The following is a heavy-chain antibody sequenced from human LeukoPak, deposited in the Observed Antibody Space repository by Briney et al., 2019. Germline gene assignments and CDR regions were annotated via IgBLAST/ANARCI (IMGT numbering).Heavy chain of an antibody. Sequence: PGGSLRLSCTASGFTLSTYSMNWVRQAPGKGLEWVAFITSSSSTIYYADSVKGRFTISGDNAKNSLYLQMNSLRAEDTAVYYCARALLAYCGGDCYNGFDPWGQGTLVTVSS. D-gene: IGHD2-21*02. CDR1: GFTLSTYS. V-gene: IGHV3-48*01. J-gene: IGHJ5*02. CDR2: ITSSSSTI. CDR3: ARALLAYCGGDCYNGFDP.